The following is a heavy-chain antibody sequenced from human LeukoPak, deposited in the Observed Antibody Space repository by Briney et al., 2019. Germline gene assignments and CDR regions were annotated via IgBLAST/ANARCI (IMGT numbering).Heavy chain of an antibody. V-gene: IGHV4-34*01. CDR2: INHSGST. Sequence: SETLSLTCAVYGGSFSGYYWSWIRQPPGKGLEWIGEINHSGSTNYNPSLKSRVTISVDTSKNQFSLKLSSVTAADTAVYYCARVERLRTYNWFDPWGQGTLVTVSS. CDR1: GGSFSGYY. J-gene: IGHJ5*02. D-gene: IGHD6-25*01. CDR3: ARVERLRTYNWFDP.